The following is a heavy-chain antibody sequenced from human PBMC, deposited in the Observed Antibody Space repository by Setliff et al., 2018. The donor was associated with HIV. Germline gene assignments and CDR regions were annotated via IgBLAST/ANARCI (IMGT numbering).Heavy chain of an antibody. D-gene: IGHD1-1*01. CDR3: ARVEAYNRGRGGFDP. Sequence: SETLSLTCTVSGGPISSGDYYWTWIRQHPEKGLDWIGYIYHSGTTYYNPSLRSRVTISIDTSKDQFSLDLTSVTAADTGVYYCARVEAYNRGRGGFDPWGQGTLVTVSS. J-gene: IGHJ5*02. CDR2: IYHSGTT. V-gene: IGHV4-31*03. CDR1: GGPISSGDYY.